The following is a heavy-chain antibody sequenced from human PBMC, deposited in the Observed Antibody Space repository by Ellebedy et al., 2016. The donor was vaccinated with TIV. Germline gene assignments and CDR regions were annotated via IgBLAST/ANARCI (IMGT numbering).Heavy chain of an antibody. CDR3: ARDYHPQQLVPRGFDY. Sequence: GESLKISXAASGFTFSSYWMHWVRQAPGKGLVWVSRINSDGSSTSYADSVKGRFTISRDNAKNTLYLQMNSLRAEDTAVYYCARDYHPQQLVPRGFDYWGQGTLVTVSS. D-gene: IGHD6-13*01. CDR1: GFTFSSYW. CDR2: INSDGSST. V-gene: IGHV3-74*01. J-gene: IGHJ4*02.